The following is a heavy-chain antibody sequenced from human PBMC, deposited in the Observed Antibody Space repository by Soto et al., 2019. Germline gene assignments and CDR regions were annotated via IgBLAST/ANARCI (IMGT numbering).Heavy chain of an antibody. V-gene: IGHV1-69*11. D-gene: IGHD2-15*01. J-gene: IGHJ4*02. CDR1: GNTLSSYA. Sequence: GASVKLSCKASGNTLSSYAFTWLRQAPGKGFELMGTIIPILRTTEYEQKFQGRVTITADESTTTVYMELSGLTSGDTGIYFCARGYQPILPFDFWGQGTLVTVSS. CDR3: ARGYQPILPFDF. CDR2: IIPILRTT.